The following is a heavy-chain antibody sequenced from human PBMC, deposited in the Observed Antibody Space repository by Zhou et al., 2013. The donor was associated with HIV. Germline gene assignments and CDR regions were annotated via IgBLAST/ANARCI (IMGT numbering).Heavy chain of an antibody. Sequence: QVQLVQSGAEVKKPGSSVKVSCKASGGTFSSYAISWVRQAPGQGLEWMGGIIPISGPPNYAQKFQGRVTITTDESTSTAYMELSSLRSDDTAVYYCARGSSPYYFDYWGQGTLVTVS. CDR1: GGTFSSYA. D-gene: IGHD6-13*01. CDR3: ARGSSPYYFDY. V-gene: IGHV1-69*05. CDR2: IIPISGPP. J-gene: IGHJ4*02.